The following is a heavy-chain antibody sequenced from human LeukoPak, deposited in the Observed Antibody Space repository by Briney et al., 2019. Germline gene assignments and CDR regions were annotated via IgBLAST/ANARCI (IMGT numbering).Heavy chain of an antibody. CDR1: GFTFSSYG. CDR2: ISGSGGST. CDR3: AKGGARGLIMYYFDY. Sequence: GGSLRLSCAASGFTFSSYGMSWVRQAPGKGLKWVAAISGSGGSTYYADSVKGRFTISRDNSKNTLYLQMNSLRAEDTALYYCAKGGARGLIMYYFDYWGQGTLVTVSS. D-gene: IGHD3-10*01. V-gene: IGHV3-23*01. J-gene: IGHJ4*02.